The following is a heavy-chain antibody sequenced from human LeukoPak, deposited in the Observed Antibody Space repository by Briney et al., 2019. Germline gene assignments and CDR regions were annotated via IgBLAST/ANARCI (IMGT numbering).Heavy chain of an antibody. Sequence: GGSLRLSCAASGFTFSSYWMSWVRQAPGKGLEWVANIRQDGSEKYYVDSVKGRFTISRDNAKNSLYLQMNSLRAEDTAVYYCARDQGSSWFDAFDIWGQGTMVTVSS. D-gene: IGHD6-13*01. J-gene: IGHJ3*02. V-gene: IGHV3-7*01. CDR2: IRQDGSEK. CDR3: ARDQGSSWFDAFDI. CDR1: GFTFSSYW.